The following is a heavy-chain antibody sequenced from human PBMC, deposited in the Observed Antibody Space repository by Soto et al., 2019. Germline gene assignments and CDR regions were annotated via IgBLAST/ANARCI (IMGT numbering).Heavy chain of an antibody. V-gene: IGHV1-2*02. Sequence: QAQLVQSGAEVKKPGASVKVSCKTSGYTFTAYYIHWVRQATGQGLEWVGWINPKTGDTKYAQKFQGRVTMTGETSITTAYMELCRLRADDTAVYYCARKLAYCGGDCYTEPSDYWGQGTLVTVSS. CDR1: GYTFTAYY. CDR2: INPKTGDT. J-gene: IGHJ4*02. D-gene: IGHD2-21*02. CDR3: ARKLAYCGGDCYTEPSDY.